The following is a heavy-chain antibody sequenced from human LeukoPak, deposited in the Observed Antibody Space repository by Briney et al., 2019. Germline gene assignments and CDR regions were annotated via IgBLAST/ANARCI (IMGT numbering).Heavy chain of an antibody. CDR1: GGSISSGGYA. D-gene: IGHD2-2*01. V-gene: IGHV4-30-2*01. J-gene: IGHJ6*02. Sequence: PSETLSLTCAVSGGSISSGGYAWSWIRQPPGKGLEWIGYIYHSGSTYYNPSLKSRVPISVDRSKNQFSLKLSSVTAADTAVYSCARGSVVVPRGMDVWGQGTTVTVSS. CDR3: ARGSVVVPRGMDV. CDR2: IYHSGST.